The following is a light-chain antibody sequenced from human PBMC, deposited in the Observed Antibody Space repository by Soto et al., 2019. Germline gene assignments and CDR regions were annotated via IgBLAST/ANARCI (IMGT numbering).Light chain of an antibody. CDR3: QQRYITPHT. V-gene: IGKV1-39*01. CDR1: QSISSY. J-gene: IGKJ2*01. CDR2: AAS. Sequence: DIQMTQSPSSLSASVGDRVTITCRASQSISSYLNWYQQKPGKAPNLLIYAASSLQSGVPSRFSGSGSGTDFTLTISSLQPEDFATYCCQQRYITPHTFGQGPKLEIK.